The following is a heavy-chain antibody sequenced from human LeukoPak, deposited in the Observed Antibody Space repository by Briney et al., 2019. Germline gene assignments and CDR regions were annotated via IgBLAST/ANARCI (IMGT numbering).Heavy chain of an antibody. V-gene: IGHV1-2*02. CDR2: INPNSGGT. D-gene: IGHD2-15*01. J-gene: IGHJ4*02. CDR3: ARDESYCSGGSCYGN. CDR1: GYTFTGCY. Sequence: ASVKVSCKASGYTFTGCYMHWVRQAPGQGLEWMGWINPNSGGTNYAQKFQGRVTMTRDTSISTAYMELSRLRSDDTAVYYCARDESYCSGGSCYGNWGQGTLVTVSS.